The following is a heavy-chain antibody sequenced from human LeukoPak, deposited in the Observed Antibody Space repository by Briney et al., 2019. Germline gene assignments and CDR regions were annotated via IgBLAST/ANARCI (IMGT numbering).Heavy chain of an antibody. CDR1: GFTFDDYA. CDR3: VLGSPFDY. V-gene: IGHV3-43*02. J-gene: IGHJ4*02. D-gene: IGHD3-10*01. CDR2: ISGDGGNT. Sequence: GGSLRLSCAASGFTFDDYAIHWVRQAPGKGLEWVSLISGDGGNTYYADSVKGRFTISRDNANNSLSLQMNSLRDEDTAVYYCVLGSPFDYWGQGTLVTVSS.